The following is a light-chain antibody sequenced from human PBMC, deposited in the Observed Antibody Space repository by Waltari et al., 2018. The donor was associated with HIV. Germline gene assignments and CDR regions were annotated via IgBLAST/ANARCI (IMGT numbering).Light chain of an antibody. Sequence: EIVLTQSPATLSLSPGERATLSCRASQRVGTFLAWYQHKPGQPPRLPIYDSSTRAAGIPVRFTGRGSGTDFTLTISSLEPEDFAIYYCQQSTNWPPGVTFGGGTRVEIK. CDR2: DSS. V-gene: IGKV3-11*01. J-gene: IGKJ4*01. CDR1: QRVGTF. CDR3: QQSTNWPPGVT.